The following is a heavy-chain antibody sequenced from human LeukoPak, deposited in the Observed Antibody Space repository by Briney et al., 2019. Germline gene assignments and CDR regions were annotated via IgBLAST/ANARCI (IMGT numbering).Heavy chain of an antibody. V-gene: IGHV3-11*04. Sequence: TGGSLRLSCAASGFTVSNNYMNWVRQAPGKGLEWVSYISSSGSTIYYADSVKGRFTISRDNAKNSLYLQMNSLRAEDTAVYYCARASAYSSSWYLYYFDYWGQGTLVTVSS. CDR2: ISSSGSTI. CDR3: ARASAYSSSWYLYYFDY. J-gene: IGHJ4*02. CDR1: GFTVSNNY. D-gene: IGHD6-13*01.